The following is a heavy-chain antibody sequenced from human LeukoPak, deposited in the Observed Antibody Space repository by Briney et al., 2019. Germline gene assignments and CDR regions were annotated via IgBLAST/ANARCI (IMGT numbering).Heavy chain of an antibody. Sequence: GGSLRLSCATSGFTFSKSWMAWVRQTPGKGLEWVADISEDGGKKYYVDSMKGRLSISRDNAKNSLYLQMSSLRVEDTAVYYCARELPFDYWGQGTLVTVSS. CDR1: GFTFSKSW. D-gene: IGHD2-15*01. V-gene: IGHV3-7*01. CDR3: ARELPFDY. CDR2: ISEDGGKK. J-gene: IGHJ4*02.